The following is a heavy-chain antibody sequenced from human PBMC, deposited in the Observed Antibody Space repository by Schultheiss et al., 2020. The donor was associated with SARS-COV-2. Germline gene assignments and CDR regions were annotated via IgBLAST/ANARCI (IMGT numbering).Heavy chain of an antibody. J-gene: IGHJ4*02. CDR3: AKQRGYYSDSPGCDS. V-gene: IGHV3-23*01. D-gene: IGHD3-22*01. CDR2: IRTGGDTT. CDR1: GFLFSNHA. Sequence: GGSLRLSCAASGFLFSNHAMSWVRQAPGKGLGWVSSIRTGGDTTYYADAVRGRFTISRDNSKNILFLQMNSLRAEDTAVYYCAKQRGYYSDSPGCDSWGQGTLVTVSS.